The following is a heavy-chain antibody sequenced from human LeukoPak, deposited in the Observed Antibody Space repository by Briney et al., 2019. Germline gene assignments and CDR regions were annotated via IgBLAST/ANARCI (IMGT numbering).Heavy chain of an antibody. J-gene: IGHJ4*02. CDR2: IYTSGST. D-gene: IGHD3-22*01. CDR1: GGPISSYY. CDR3: AGARRDYYDSSGYSLHPYYFDY. V-gene: IGHV4-4*07. Sequence: PSETLSLTCTVSGGPISSYYWSWIRQPAGKGLEWIGRIYTSGSTNYNPSLKSRVTMSVDTSKNQFSLTLSSVTAADTAVYYCAGARRDYYDSSGYSLHPYYFDYWGQGTLVTVSS.